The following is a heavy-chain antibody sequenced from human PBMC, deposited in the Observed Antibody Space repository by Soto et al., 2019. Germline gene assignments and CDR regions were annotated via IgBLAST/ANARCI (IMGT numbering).Heavy chain of an antibody. Sequence: GGSLRLSCAASGFTFSSYAMSWVRQAPGKGLEWVSAISGSGGSTYYADSVKGRFTISRDNSKNTLYLQMNSLRAEDTAVYYCANQPPYDFWSGYYFYYYYGMDVWGQGTTVTVSS. D-gene: IGHD3-3*01. CDR1: GFTFSSYA. CDR3: ANQPPYDFWSGYYFYYYYGMDV. V-gene: IGHV3-23*01. J-gene: IGHJ6*02. CDR2: ISGSGGST.